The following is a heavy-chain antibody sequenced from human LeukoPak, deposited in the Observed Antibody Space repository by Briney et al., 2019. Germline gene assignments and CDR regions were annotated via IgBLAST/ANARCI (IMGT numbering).Heavy chain of an antibody. CDR1: GGSFSGYY. V-gene: IGHV4-30-4*08. D-gene: IGHD6-13*01. J-gene: IGHJ4*02. Sequence: PSETLSLTCAVYGGSFSGYYWNWIRQPPGKGLEWIGYIYYSGSTYYNPSLKSRITISVDTSKSQFSLKLSSVTAADTAVYYCASSSWYYFDYWGQGTLVTVSS. CDR2: IYYSGST. CDR3: ASSSWYYFDY.